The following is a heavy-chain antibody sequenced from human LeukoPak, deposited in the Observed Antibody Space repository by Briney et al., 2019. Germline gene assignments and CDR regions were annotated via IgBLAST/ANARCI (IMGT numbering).Heavy chain of an antibody. Sequence: GGSLRLSCAASGFTFSSYGTHWVRQAPGKGLEWVAVIWYDGSNKYYADSVKGRFTISRDNSKNTLYLQMNSLRAEDTAVYYCARDDSSGYYFSKYWGQGTLVTVSS. J-gene: IGHJ4*02. CDR1: GFTFSSYG. CDR3: ARDDSSGYYFSKY. D-gene: IGHD3-22*01. CDR2: IWYDGSNK. V-gene: IGHV3-33*01.